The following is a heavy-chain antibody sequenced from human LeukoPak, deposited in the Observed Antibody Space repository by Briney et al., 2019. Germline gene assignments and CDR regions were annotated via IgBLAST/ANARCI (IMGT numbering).Heavy chain of an antibody. D-gene: IGHD2-21*02. J-gene: IGHJ4*02. CDR1: GLSFSSDA. CDR2: IISSGGST. Sequence: GWSLRLSCAASGLSFSSDATSWVRQVPGEVLEWDAAIISSGGSTYYADSVEGRLTIPRDNSKNTPCLQRNSLIAEDTAVSYRAKDAVTSIVVVTAISSLWDQGTLVTVSS. V-gene: IGHV3-23*01. CDR3: AKDAVTSIVVVTAISSL.